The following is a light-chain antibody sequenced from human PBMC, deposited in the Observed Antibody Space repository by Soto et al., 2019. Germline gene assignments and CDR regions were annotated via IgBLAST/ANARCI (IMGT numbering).Light chain of an antibody. V-gene: IGKV3-20*01. CDR2: GAS. CDR1: QSVSSSY. Sequence: EIVLTQSPGTLSLSPGERATLSCRASQSVSSSYLAWYQQKPGQAPRLLIYGASSRATGIPDRFSGSGSGTDFTLTISRLEPEDFAVCYCQQYDSSPQTFGQGTNVEIK. CDR3: QQYDSSPQT. J-gene: IGKJ1*01.